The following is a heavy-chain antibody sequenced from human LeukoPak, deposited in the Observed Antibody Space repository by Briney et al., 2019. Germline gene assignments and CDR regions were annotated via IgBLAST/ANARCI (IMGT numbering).Heavy chain of an antibody. Sequence: GGSLRLFCAASGFSFSSHDMRWDRQAPGGGLEWVSGISGSGDNTYYPDSVKGRFTISRDNSKNTLYLQMNSLRVEDTAMYYCARLYCRGCRCFGFTLDYWGQGTLVTVSS. CDR2: ISGSGDNT. CDR1: GFSFSSHD. J-gene: IGHJ4*02. V-gene: IGHV3-23*01. D-gene: IGHD2-15*01. CDR3: ARLYCRGCRCFGFTLDY.